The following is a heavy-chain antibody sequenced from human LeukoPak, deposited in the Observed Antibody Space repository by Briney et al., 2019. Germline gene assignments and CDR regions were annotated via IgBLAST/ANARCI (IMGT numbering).Heavy chain of an antibody. D-gene: IGHD2-15*01. Sequence: GRSLRLSCAASGFTFSRYAMHWVRQAPGKGLEWVAIISYDGSNKYYADSVKGRFTISRDKFKNTLYLQMNSLRAEDTAVYYCARREDCSGGSCYDALDYWGQGTLVTVSS. CDR3: ARREDCSGGSCYDALDY. J-gene: IGHJ4*02. V-gene: IGHV3-30-3*01. CDR2: ISYDGSNK. CDR1: GFTFSRYA.